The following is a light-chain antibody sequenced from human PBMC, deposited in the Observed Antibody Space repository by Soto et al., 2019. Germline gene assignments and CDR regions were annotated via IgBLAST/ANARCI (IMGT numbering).Light chain of an antibody. J-gene: IGLJ1*01. V-gene: IGLV1-40*01. CDR3: QSYDSSLSGYG. CDR1: SSNIGAGYE. CDR2: ENN. Sequence: QSVLTQPPSVSESPGQRVTISCTGSSSNIGAGYEAHWYQQVPGTAPKLLIYENNNRPSGVPDRFSGSKSGTSASLAITGLQAEDEAEYYCQSYDSSLSGYGFGNGTSSPS.